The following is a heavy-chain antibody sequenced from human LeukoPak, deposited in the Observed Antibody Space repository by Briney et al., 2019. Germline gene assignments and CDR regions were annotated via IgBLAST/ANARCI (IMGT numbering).Heavy chain of an antibody. Sequence: SETLSLTCTVSGASITSSGYYWGWIRQPPGKGLEWIGTIFHSGSTYYNPSLKSRVTISLDTSKNQFSLGLSSVTAADTAIYYCAKHYMGSSYNRGLDSWGQGTLVTVSS. CDR2: IFHSGST. J-gene: IGHJ4*02. V-gene: IGHV4-39*01. CDR1: GASITSSGYY. D-gene: IGHD3-10*01. CDR3: AKHYMGSSYNRGLDS.